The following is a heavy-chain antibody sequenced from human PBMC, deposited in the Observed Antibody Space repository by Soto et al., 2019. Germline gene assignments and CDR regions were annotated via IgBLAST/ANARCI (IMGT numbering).Heavy chain of an antibody. CDR3: ARGRISGGRNDAFDI. D-gene: IGHD2-15*01. V-gene: IGHV4-34*01. CDR1: GASFSGYC. CDR2: INHSGST. J-gene: IGHJ3*02. Sequence: TDSLSLTFAVYGASFSGYCWSWNRQPPGMGLQWIGEINHSGSTNYSPSLKSRVTISLDTSKNQFSLKLSSVTAADTAVYYCARGRISGGRNDAFDIWGQGTMVT.